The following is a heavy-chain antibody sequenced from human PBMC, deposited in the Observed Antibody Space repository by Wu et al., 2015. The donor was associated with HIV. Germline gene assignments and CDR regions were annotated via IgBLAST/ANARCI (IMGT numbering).Heavy chain of an antibody. V-gene: IGHV1-69*12. J-gene: IGHJ2*01. CDR3: ARERMADWYYNL. CDR2: IIPIFNTP. Sequence: QVQLVQSGAEVKKPGSSVKVSCKASGGTLRRDAFRWLRQAPGQGLEWIGGIIPIFNTPNYAQKFQGRVTITADESTSTAYMELSSLKSEDTAMYYCARERMADWYYNLWGRGTLVTVSS. D-gene: IGHD2-8*01. CDR1: GGTLRRDA.